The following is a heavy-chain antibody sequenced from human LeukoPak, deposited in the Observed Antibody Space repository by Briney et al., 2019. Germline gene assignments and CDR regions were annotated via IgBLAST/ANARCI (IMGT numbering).Heavy chain of an antibody. Sequence: GGSLRLSCVASGFTLSSYAMCWVGQAPGKGLEWVSTIDSSGGSTYYADSVEGRFTISRDNSKNTLYLQMNSLRVEDTALYFCAKDSDSSGWYVTTDYWGQGTLVTVSS. J-gene: IGHJ4*02. CDR2: IDSSGGST. V-gene: IGHV3-23*01. CDR3: AKDSDSSGWYVTTDY. CDR1: GFTLSSYA. D-gene: IGHD6-19*01.